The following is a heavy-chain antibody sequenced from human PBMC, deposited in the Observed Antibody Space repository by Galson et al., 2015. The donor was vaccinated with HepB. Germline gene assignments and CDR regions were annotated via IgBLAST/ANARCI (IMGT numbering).Heavy chain of an antibody. CDR3: TTESDYYDSSGYYPYYYGMDV. Sequence: SLRLSCAASGFAFSNAWMSWVRQAPGKGLEWVGRIKSKTDGGTTDYAAPVKGRFTISRDDSKNTLYLQMNSLKTEDTAVYYCTTESDYYDSSGYYPYYYGMDVWGQGTTVTVSS. J-gene: IGHJ6*02. CDR1: GFAFSNAW. V-gene: IGHV3-15*01. CDR2: IKSKTDGGTT. D-gene: IGHD3-22*01.